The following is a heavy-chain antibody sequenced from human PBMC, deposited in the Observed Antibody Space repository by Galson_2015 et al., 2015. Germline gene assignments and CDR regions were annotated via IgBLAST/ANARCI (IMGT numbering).Heavy chain of an antibody. CDR1: GGSISSGGYY. CDR2: IYYSEST. D-gene: IGHD2-21*02. CDR3: ARGGSLTAIAMDV. Sequence: TLSLTCTVSGGSISSGGYYWSWIRQHPGKGLEWIGYIYYSESTYYNPSLKSRVTISVDTSKNQFSLKLSSVTAADTAVYYCARGGSLTAIAMDVWGKGTTVTVSS. J-gene: IGHJ6*03. V-gene: IGHV4-31*03.